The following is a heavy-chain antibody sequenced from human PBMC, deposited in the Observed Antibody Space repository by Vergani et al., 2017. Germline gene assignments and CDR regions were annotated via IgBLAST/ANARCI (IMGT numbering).Heavy chain of an antibody. V-gene: IGHV3-23*01. CDR2: ISGSGGST. CDR1: GFTFNHYA. D-gene: IGHD5-12*01. CDR3: AKANPRNSGYDYLYYYHSMDV. Sequence: EVQLLESGGDLVQPGGSLRLSCAASGFTFNHYAMNWVRQAPGKGLEWVSGISGSGGSTYYAGSVKGRFTISGDSSKNTLYLQMNSLCAGDTAVYYCAKANPRNSGYDYLYYYHSMDVWGQGTTVTVSS. J-gene: IGHJ6*02.